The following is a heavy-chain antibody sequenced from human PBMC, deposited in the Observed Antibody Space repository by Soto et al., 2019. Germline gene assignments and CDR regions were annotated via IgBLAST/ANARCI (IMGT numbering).Heavy chain of an antibody. CDR2: IKQDGSEK. J-gene: IGHJ4*02. Sequence: EVQLVESGGGLVQPGGSLRLSCAVSGFTFSTDWMTWVRQAPGKGLEWVANIKQDGSEKHYVDSVQGRFTISRDNAKNSLYLQMNSLRAEDTAVYFCARGGSESDYWGQGTLVTVSS. V-gene: IGHV3-7*01. CDR3: ARGGSESDY. D-gene: IGHD3-10*01. CDR1: GFTFSTDW.